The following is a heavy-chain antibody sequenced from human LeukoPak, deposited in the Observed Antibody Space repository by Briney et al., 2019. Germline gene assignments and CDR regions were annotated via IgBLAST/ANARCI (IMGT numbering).Heavy chain of an antibody. CDR2: INPKSGET. D-gene: IGHD3-3*01. J-gene: IGHJ4*02. CDR3: ARAIKFYAYWTYSDY. CDR1: GYTFTAYY. Sequence: GASVKVSCKASGYTFTAYYIHWVRLAPGQGLEWMGWINPKSGETKYVQNPQGRVSLTRDSSINTACMELSGLRSDDTAVYCCARAIKFYAYWTYSDYWGQGTPVTVSS. V-gene: IGHV1-2*02.